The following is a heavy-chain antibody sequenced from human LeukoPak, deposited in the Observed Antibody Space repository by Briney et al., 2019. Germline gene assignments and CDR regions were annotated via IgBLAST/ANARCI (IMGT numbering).Heavy chain of an antibody. D-gene: IGHD6-13*01. J-gene: IGHJ5*02. CDR3: ARMFRSSWYINWFDP. CDR1: GYSISSGYL. V-gene: IGHV4-38-2*02. Sequence: SETLSLTCNVSGYSISSGYLWGWNRQPPGKGLERIGSIYHSGSTSYNPSLKSRLTISVDTSKNQFSPKLNFVTAADTAMYYCARMFRSSWYINWFDPWGQGTLVTVSS. CDR2: IYHSGST.